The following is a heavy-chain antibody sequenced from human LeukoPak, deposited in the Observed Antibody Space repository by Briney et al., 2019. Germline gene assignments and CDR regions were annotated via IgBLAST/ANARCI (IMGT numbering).Heavy chain of an antibody. CDR2: INPNSGGT. V-gene: IGHV1-2*02. CDR3: ARGRGSSGWYGAFDI. Sequence: ASVKVSCKASGYTFTGYYMHWVRQAPGQGLEWMGWINPNSGGTNYAQKFQGRVTMTRDTSISTAYMELSRVRSDDTAVYYCARGRGSSGWYGAFDIWGQGTMVTVSS. D-gene: IGHD6-19*01. CDR1: GYTFTGYY. J-gene: IGHJ3*02.